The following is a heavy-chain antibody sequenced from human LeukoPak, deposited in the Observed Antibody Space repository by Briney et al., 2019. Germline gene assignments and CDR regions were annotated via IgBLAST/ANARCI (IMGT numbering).Heavy chain of an antibody. D-gene: IGHD4-17*01. V-gene: IGHV3-21*01. CDR2: ISSSSSYI. J-gene: IGHJ4*02. CDR3: ARAYGASYYFDY. CDR1: GFTFTSYS. Sequence: GGSLRLSCAASGFTFTSYSMNWVRQAPGKGLEWVSSISSSSSYIYYADSVKGRSTISRDNAKNSLYLQMNSLRAEDTAVYYCARAYGASYYFDYWARESWSPSPQ.